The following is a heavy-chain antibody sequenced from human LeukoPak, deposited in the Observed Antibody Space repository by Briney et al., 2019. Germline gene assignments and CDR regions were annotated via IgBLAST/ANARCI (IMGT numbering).Heavy chain of an antibody. CDR3: ARGVFGESLES. D-gene: IGHD3-10*02. J-gene: IGHJ4*02. CDR2: MNPNVGGA. Sequence: ASVKVSCKASGHTFTGYYVYWVRQAPGRGLEWMGWMNPNVGGANFPQKFQGRVTVTSDPAISAAYMELRRLRSDDTAVYYCARGVFGESLESWGQGTLVTVYS. CDR1: GHTFTGYY. V-gene: IGHV1-2*02.